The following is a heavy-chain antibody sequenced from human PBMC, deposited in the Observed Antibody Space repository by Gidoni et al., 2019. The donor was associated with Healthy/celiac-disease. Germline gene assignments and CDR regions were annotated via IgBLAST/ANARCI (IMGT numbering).Heavy chain of an antibody. CDR3: ASDDSSGYYRFDY. D-gene: IGHD3-22*01. Sequence: STYYNPSLKSRVTISVDTSKNQFSLKLSSVTAADTAVYYCASDDSSGYYRFDYWGQGTLVTVSS. J-gene: IGHJ4*02. V-gene: IGHV4-39*01. CDR2: ST.